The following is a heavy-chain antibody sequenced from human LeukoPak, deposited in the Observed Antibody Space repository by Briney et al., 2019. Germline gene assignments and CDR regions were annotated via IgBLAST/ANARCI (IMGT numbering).Heavy chain of an antibody. CDR2: IYTSGST. CDR3: ARGYYDILTGCWGSHDAFDI. D-gene: IGHD3-9*01. Sequence: SETLSLTCTVSGGSISSYYWSWIRQPAGKGLEWIGRIYTSGSTNYNPSLKSRVTMSVDTSKNQFSLKLSSVTAADTAVYYCARGYYDILTGCWGSHDAFDIWGQGTMVTVSS. V-gene: IGHV4-4*07. CDR1: GGSISSYY. J-gene: IGHJ3*02.